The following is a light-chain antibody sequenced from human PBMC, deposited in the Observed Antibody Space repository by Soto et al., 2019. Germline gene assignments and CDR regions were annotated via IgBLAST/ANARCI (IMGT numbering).Light chain of an antibody. CDR1: SSDVGGYNY. Sequence: QSALTQPASVSGSPGQSITISCTGTSSDVGGYNYVSWYQQHPGKAPKLMISEVSNRPSGVSNHFSGSKSGNTASLTISGLQAEDEADYYCSSYTSSTSVIFGGGTKLPVL. J-gene: IGLJ2*01. CDR3: SSYTSSTSVI. CDR2: EVS. V-gene: IGLV2-14*01.